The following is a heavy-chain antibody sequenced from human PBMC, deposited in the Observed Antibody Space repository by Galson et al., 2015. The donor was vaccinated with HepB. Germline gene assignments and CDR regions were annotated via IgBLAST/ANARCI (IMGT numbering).Heavy chain of an antibody. J-gene: IGHJ6*03. Sequence: SLRLSCAASGFTFSSYSMNWVRQAPGKGLEWVSSISSSSSYIYYADSVKGRFTISRDNAKNSLYLQMNSLRAEDTAVYYCARDPNRDYSNYYVYYYMDVWGKGTTVTVSS. D-gene: IGHD4-11*01. CDR1: GFTFSSYS. CDR2: ISSSSSYI. CDR3: ARDPNRDYSNYYVYYYMDV. V-gene: IGHV3-21*01.